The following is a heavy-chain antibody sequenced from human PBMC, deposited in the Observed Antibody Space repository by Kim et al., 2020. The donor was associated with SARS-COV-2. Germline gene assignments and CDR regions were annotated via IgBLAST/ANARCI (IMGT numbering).Heavy chain of an antibody. CDR1: GGSINSYY. CDR3: ARGATIGVGGWSDP. CDR2: VSYSGTT. Sequence: SETLSLTCSVSGGSINSYYWTWIRQPPGKGLEWMGYVSYSGTTKYNPSLKSRVTISVDTSKNQLSLSLGTVTAAETAVYYCARGATIGVGGWSDPWGQGTLVTVSS. J-gene: IGHJ5*02. V-gene: IGHV4-59*01. D-gene: IGHD5-12*01.